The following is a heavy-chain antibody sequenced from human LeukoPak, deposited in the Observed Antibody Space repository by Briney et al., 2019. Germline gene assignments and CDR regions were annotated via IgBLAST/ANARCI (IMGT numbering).Heavy chain of an antibody. D-gene: IGHD3-16*01. Sequence: GGSLRLSWAASGFTFSDFWMSWVRQVSGKGWEWVANVKQDGSEKSYGDSVKGRFTIPRDNAKNSLYLQMNSLRAEDTAVYYCARDPAWGALDHWGQGPLVTVS. CDR2: VKQDGSEK. CDR3: ARDPAWGALDH. CDR1: GFTFSDFW. J-gene: IGHJ4*02. V-gene: IGHV3-7*01.